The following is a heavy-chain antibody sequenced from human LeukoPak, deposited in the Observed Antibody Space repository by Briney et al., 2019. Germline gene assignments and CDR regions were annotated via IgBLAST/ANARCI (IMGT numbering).Heavy chain of an antibody. Sequence: GGSLRLSCAASGFTFSNAWMSWVRQAPGKGLEWVGRIKSKTDGGTTDYAAPVKGRFTISRDDSKNTLYLQMNSLKTEDTAVYYCEAILVSAYYYMDVWGKGTTVTVSS. V-gene: IGHV3-15*01. D-gene: IGHD3-3*01. CDR1: GFTFSNAW. CDR3: EAILVSAYYYMDV. CDR2: IKSKTDGGTT. J-gene: IGHJ6*03.